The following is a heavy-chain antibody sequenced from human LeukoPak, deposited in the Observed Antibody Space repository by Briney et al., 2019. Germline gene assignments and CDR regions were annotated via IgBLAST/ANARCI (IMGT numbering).Heavy chain of an antibody. CDR2: IKSKTDGGTT. CDR1: GFTFSNAW. D-gene: IGHD3-22*01. V-gene: IGHV3-15*01. CDR3: TTADYYDSSGYYHDYFDY. Sequence: GGSLRLSCAASGFTFSNAWMSWVRQAPGKGLEWVGRIKSKTDGGTTDYAAPVKGRFTISRDDSKNTLYLQMNSLKTEDTAVYYCTTADYYDSSGYYHDYFDYWGQGTLVTVSS. J-gene: IGHJ4*02.